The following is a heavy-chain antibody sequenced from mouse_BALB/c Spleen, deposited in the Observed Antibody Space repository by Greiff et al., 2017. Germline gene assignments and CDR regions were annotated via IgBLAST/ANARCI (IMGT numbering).Heavy chain of an antibody. CDR2: IYPGDGDT. J-gene: IGHJ4*01. D-gene: IGHD2-12*01. CDR1: GYTFTSYW. CDR3: ASGGKTYYRGNAMDY. Sequence: QVQLKQSGAELARPGASVKLSCKASGYTFTSYWMQWVKQRPGQGLEWIGAIYPGDGDTRYTQKFKGKATLTADKSSSTAYMQLSSLASEDSAVYYCASGGKTYYRGNAMDYWGQGTSVTVSS. V-gene: IGHV1-87*01.